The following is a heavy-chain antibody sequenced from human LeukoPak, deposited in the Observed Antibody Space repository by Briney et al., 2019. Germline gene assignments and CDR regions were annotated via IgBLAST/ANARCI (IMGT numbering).Heavy chain of an antibody. CDR3: AKRGVVIRVILVGFHKEAYYFDS. D-gene: IGHD3-22*01. V-gene: IGHV3-23*01. CDR2: ISDTGGRT. CDR1: GITLSNYG. J-gene: IGHJ4*02. Sequence: GGSLRLSCAVSGITLSNYGMTWVRQAPGKGLEWVAGISDTGGRTNYADSVKGRFTISRDNPKNTLYLQVNSLRAEDTAVYFCAKRGVVIRVILVGFHKEAYYFDSWGQGALVTVSS.